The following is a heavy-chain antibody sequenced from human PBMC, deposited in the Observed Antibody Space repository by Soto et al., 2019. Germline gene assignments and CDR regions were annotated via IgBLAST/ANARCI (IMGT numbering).Heavy chain of an antibody. J-gene: IGHJ3*02. V-gene: IGHV1-3*01. Sequence: VASVKVSCKASGYTFTSYAMHWVRQAPGQRLEWMGWINAGNGNTKYSQKFQGRVTITRDTSASTAYMELSSLRSEDTAVYYCARARSTVTALRAFDIWGQGTMVTVS. D-gene: IGHD4-17*01. CDR2: INAGNGNT. CDR3: ARARSTVTALRAFDI. CDR1: GYTFTSYA.